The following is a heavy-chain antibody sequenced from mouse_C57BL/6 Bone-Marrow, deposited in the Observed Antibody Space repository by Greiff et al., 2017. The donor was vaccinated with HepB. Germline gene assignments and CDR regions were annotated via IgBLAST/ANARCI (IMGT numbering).Heavy chain of an antibody. Sequence: QVQLQQPGAELVRPGSSVKLSCKASGYTFTSYWMHWVKQRPIQGLEWIGVIDPSDSYTNYNQKFKGKATLTVDTSSSTAYMQLSSLTSEDSAVYYCARSLDSSGYGFAYWGQGTLVTVSA. J-gene: IGHJ3*01. CDR2: IDPSDSYT. CDR3: ARSLDSSGYGFAY. V-gene: IGHV1-59*01. D-gene: IGHD3-2*02. CDR1: GYTFTSYW.